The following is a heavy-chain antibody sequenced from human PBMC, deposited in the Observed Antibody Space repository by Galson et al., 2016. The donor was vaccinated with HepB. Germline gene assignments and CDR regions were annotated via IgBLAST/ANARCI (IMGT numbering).Heavy chain of an antibody. D-gene: IGHD2/OR15-2a*01. CDR3: AKRHEYCPPVGCSFDS. Sequence: SLRLSCAASGFTFSNRGMHWVRQAPGKGLEWVAADSMDGRRKFYADSVKGRFTISRDNSNNMLFLQMSSLRADDTAVYYCAKRHEYCPPVGCSFDSWGQGTLVSVSS. CDR2: DSMDGRRK. J-gene: IGHJ4*02. V-gene: IGHV3-30*18. CDR1: GFTFSNRG.